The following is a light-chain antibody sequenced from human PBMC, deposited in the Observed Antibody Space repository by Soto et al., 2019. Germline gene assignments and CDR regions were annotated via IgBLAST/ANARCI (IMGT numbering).Light chain of an antibody. CDR3: QQHNSSPWT. Sequence: DIQMTQSPSTLSASVGDRVTITCRASQSISDWLAWFQQKPGKAPKVLIYDAFTLESGVPSRFSGSGSGPEFTLTISSLQPEDSATYYCQQHNSSPWTFGQGTRVEIK. J-gene: IGKJ1*01. CDR2: DAF. V-gene: IGKV1-5*01. CDR1: QSISDW.